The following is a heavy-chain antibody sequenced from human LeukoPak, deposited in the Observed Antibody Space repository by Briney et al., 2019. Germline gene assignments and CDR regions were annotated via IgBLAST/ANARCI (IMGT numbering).Heavy chain of an antibody. D-gene: IGHD6-13*01. CDR1: GFTLSTYA. V-gene: IGHV3-53*01. CDR3: ARDAPQVPAAGVLAS. Sequence: GGSLRLSCAVSGFTLSTYAMSWVRQAPGKGLEWVSVMYSRGDTYYANSVKGRFTFSRDISKNTLYLQMDGLRNEDTAMYYCARDAPQVPAAGVLASRGQGTLVIVSS. J-gene: IGHJ4*02. CDR2: MYSRGDT.